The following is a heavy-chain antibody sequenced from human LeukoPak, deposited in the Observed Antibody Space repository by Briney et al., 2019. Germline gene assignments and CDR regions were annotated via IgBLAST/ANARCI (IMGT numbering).Heavy chain of an antibody. CDR3: ARDSNWPNADGLVV. V-gene: IGHV4-34*01. Sequence: SETLSLTCAAYGGSFSGYYWSWIRQPPGKGLEWIGEINHSGSTNYNPSLKSRVTISVDTSKNQFSLKLSSVTAADTAVYYCARDSNWPNADGLVVWGQATTV. D-gene: IGHD6-13*01. J-gene: IGHJ6*01. CDR2: INHSGST. CDR1: GGSFSGYY.